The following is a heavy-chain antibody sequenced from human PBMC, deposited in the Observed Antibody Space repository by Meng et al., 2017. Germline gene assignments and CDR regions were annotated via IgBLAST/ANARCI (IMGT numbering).Heavy chain of an antibody. D-gene: IGHD2-15*01. CDR1: GGSFSGYY. CDR2: INHSGST. CDR3: ARGYCSGGSCYSNWFDP. V-gene: IGHV4-34*01. J-gene: IGHJ5*02. Sequence: QVQLQQWGAGLLKPSETRSLTCAVYGGSFSGYYWSWIRQPPGKGLEWIGEINHSGSTNYNPSLKSRVTISVDTSKNQFSLKLSSVTAADTAVYYCARGYCSGGSCYSNWFDPWGQGTLVTVSS.